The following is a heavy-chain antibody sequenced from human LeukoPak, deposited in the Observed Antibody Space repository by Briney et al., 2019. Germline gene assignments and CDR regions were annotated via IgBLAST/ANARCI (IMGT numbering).Heavy chain of an antibody. CDR2: INPNSGGT. CDR3: ARGRRGLVVVTPFFDY. Sequence: ASVKVSCKASGYTFTSYGISWVRQAPGQGLEWMGWINPNSGGTNYAQKFQGRVTMTRDTSISTAYMELSRLRSDDTAVYYCARGRRGLVVVTPFFDYWGQGTLVTVSS. J-gene: IGHJ4*02. CDR1: GYTFTSYG. V-gene: IGHV1-2*02. D-gene: IGHD2-21*02.